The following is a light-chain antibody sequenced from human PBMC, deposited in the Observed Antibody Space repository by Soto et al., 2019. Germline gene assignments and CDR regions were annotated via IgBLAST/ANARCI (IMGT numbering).Light chain of an antibody. CDR1: QGISNW. CDR3: QQTNTFLPLT. V-gene: IGKV1-12*01. Sequence: DIQMTQSPSSVSASVGDRVTITCRASQGISNWLAWYQQQPGKAPKLLIYGASSLQSGVPSRFSGGGSGTHFTLIISSLQHEDFVTYYCQQTNTFLPLTFGGGTKVEI. CDR2: GAS. J-gene: IGKJ4*01.